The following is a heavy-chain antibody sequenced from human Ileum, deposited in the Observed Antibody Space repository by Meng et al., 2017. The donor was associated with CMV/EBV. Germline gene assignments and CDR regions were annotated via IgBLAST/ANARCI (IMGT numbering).Heavy chain of an antibody. CDR1: GFTFSSYG. CDR2: IRNDGSNK. CDR3: ANTCDFWSGYPYCMDG. J-gene: IGHJ6*02. V-gene: IGHV3-30*02. D-gene: IGHD3-3*01. Sequence: GESLKISCAASGFTFSSYGMHWVRQAPGKGLEWVSSIRNDGSNKYYADSVKGRFTISRDKSKNTLYLQMNSLRAEDTAVYYCANTCDFWSGYPYCMDGWGQGTTVTVSS.